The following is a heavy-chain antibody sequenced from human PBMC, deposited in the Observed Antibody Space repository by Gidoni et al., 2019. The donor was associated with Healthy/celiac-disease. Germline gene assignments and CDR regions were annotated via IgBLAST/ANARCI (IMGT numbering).Heavy chain of an antibody. CDR3: ASRGSGGDCSNSCLRDY. V-gene: IGHV4-39*01. CDR1: GGSISSSSYY. D-gene: IGHD2-21*02. Sequence: QLQLQESGPGLVKPSETLSLTCTVSGGSISSSSYYWGWIRQPPGKGLEWIGSIYYSGSTYYNPSLKSRVTISVDTSKNQFSLKLSSVTAADTAVYYCASRGSGGDCSNSCLRDYWGQGTLVTVSS. J-gene: IGHJ4*02. CDR2: IYYSGST.